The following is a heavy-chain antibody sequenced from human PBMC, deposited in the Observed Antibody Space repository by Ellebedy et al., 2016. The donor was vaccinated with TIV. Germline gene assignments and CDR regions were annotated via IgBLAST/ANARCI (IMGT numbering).Heavy chain of an antibody. CDR3: ATGSGWRGGDF. CDR1: GASINNNNWW. CDR2: IKHDGSVK. Sequence: PSETLSLTCAVYGASINNNNWWWSWVRQPPGKGLEWVASIKHDGSVKLYVDSVRGRFTISRENAKNSLFLQMNSLRAEDTAVYHCATGSGWRGGDFWGQGTLVTVSS. D-gene: IGHD6-19*01. V-gene: IGHV3-7*01. J-gene: IGHJ4*02.